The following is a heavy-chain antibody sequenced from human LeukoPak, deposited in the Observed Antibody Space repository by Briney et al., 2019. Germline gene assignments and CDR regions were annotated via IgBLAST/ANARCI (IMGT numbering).Heavy chain of an antibody. Sequence: GGSLRLSCAASGFTFSSYEMNWVRQAPGKGLEWVSYISSSGSTIYYADSVKGRFTISRDNAKNSLYLQMNSLRAEDTAVYYCARGEDSSGPGFDYWGQGTLVTVSS. V-gene: IGHV3-48*03. CDR3: ARGEDSSGPGFDY. J-gene: IGHJ4*02. CDR2: ISSSGSTI. D-gene: IGHD3-22*01. CDR1: GFTFSSYE.